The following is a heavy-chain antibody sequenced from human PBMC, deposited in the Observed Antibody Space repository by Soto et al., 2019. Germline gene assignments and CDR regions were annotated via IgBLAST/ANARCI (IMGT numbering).Heavy chain of an antibody. CDR3: ARETLRDAIDI. CDR1: GFDFRSYE. CDR2: IRANDESI. V-gene: IGHV3-48*03. J-gene: IGHJ3*02. Sequence: HPGGSLRLSCVASGFDFRSYEMNWFRQAPGKGLEWVSNIRANDESIYYADSVKGRVSVSRDNTKNSLFLEMNSLRVDDTAVYYCARETLRDAIDIWGQGTMVTVSS.